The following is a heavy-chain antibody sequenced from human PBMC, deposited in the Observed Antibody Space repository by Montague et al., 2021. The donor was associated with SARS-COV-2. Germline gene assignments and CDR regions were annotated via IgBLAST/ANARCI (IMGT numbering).Heavy chain of an antibody. Sequence: SETLSLTCSVSGYFIGTGYYWGWIRQSPGKGLEWIGSNYLHGNAYYNPPLNSRVTISLDTSNNQFSLRLTSVATSDTAVYYCARGRVTRAGFDYWGQGIRVIVSS. CDR2: NYLHGNA. D-gene: IGHD2-21*02. V-gene: IGHV4-38-2*02. CDR3: ARGRVTRAGFDY. J-gene: IGHJ4*02. CDR1: GYFIGTGYY.